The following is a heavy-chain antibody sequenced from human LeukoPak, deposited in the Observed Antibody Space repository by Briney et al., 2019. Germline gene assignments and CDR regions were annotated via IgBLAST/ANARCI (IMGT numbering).Heavy chain of an antibody. CDR3: ARAQTYYCSSTSCYFAY. D-gene: IGHD2-2*01. Sequence: GALVKVSCKASGYTFTSYYMHWVRQAPGQGLEWMGIINPSGGSTSYAQKFQGRVTMTRDTSTSTVYMELSSLRSEDTAVYYCARAQTYYCSSTSCYFAYWGQGTLVTVSS. CDR1: GYTFTSYY. V-gene: IGHV1-46*03. CDR2: INPSGGST. J-gene: IGHJ4*02.